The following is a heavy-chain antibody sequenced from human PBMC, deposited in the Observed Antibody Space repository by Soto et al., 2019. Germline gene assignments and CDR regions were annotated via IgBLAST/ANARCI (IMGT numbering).Heavy chain of an antibody. Sequence: GASVKVSCKASGGTFSSYAISWVRQAPGQGLEWMGGIIPIFGTANYAQKFQGRVTITADESTSTAYMELSSLRSEDTAVYYCAGRIAVAGYYYFDYWGQGTLVTAPQ. CDR2: IIPIFGTA. CDR3: AGRIAVAGYYYFDY. D-gene: IGHD6-19*01. J-gene: IGHJ4*02. V-gene: IGHV1-69*13. CDR1: GGTFSSYA.